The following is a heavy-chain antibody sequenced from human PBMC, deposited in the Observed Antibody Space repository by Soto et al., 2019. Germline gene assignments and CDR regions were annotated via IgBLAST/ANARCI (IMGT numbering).Heavy chain of an antibody. J-gene: IGHJ4*02. CDR3: ARGPTSDKVDY. CDR2: MYNSGTT. CDR1: GGSITNNNYY. V-gene: IGHV4-30-4*01. Sequence: SETLSLTCTVSGGSITNNNYYWSWIRQPPGKGLEWIGHMYNSGTTCSNPSLKGRVTISGDTSKNQFSLNLSSVTAADTAVYYCARGPTSDKVDYWGQGTLVTVSS.